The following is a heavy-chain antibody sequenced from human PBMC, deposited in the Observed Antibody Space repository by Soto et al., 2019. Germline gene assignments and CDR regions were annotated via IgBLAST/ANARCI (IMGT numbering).Heavy chain of an antibody. CDR1: GNSISTGAYC. V-gene: IGHV4-31*03. D-gene: IGHD3-10*01. CDR2: IFYSGNT. CDR3: AREGRSAAPQAGFDL. Sequence: SETLSLACTVSGNSISTGAYCWSWLRQHPVKGLEWIGHIFYSGNTHYSPSLESRVTISVDTSKNQFSIKLTSVTVADTTVYYCAREGRSAAPQAGFDLWGQGTLVTVSS. J-gene: IGHJ4*02.